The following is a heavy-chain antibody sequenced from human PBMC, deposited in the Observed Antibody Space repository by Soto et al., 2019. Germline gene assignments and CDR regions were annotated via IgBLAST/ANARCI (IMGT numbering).Heavy chain of an antibody. CDR1: GFTFSSYG. CDR3: ARDGYSSSSGEVLNWFDP. J-gene: IGHJ5*02. Sequence: ESGGGVVQPGRSLRLSCAASGFTFSSYGMHWVRQAPGKGLEWVAVIWYDGSNKYYADSVKGRFTISRDNSKNTLYLQMNSLRAEDTAVYYCARDGYSSSSGEVLNWFDPWGQGTLVTVSS. CDR2: IWYDGSNK. D-gene: IGHD6-6*01. V-gene: IGHV3-33*01.